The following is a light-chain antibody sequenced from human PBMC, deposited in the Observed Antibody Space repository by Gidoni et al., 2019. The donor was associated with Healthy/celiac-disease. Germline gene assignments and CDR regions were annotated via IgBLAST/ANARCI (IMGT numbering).Light chain of an antibody. V-gene: IGLV1-40*01. J-gene: IGLJ3*02. CDR2: GNS. CDR1: SSNIGAGDD. Sequence: QSVLTPPPSVSGSPGPSVPISCTWSSSNIGAGDDVHWYQQLPGTATKRLIYGNSNRHAGGTDRCSGSKSGTAAARAITGRQAEEEADYDCQSYDRSRSAKWVCGGGTKLT. CDR3: QSYDRSRSAKWV.